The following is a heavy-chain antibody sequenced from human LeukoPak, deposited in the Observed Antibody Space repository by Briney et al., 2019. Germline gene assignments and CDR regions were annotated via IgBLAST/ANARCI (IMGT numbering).Heavy chain of an antibody. D-gene: IGHD5-24*01. J-gene: IGHJ4*02. Sequence: PGGSLRLSCAASGFTFSNFAMNWVRQAPGKGLEWVSTISGSGTYYPDSVKGRFTVSRDNSKSTVYLQMNSLRVEDTALYYCAKTHGDSLFDLWGRGTLVTVSS. CDR2: ISGSGT. CDR1: GFTFSNFA. CDR3: AKTHGDSLFDL. V-gene: IGHV3-23*01.